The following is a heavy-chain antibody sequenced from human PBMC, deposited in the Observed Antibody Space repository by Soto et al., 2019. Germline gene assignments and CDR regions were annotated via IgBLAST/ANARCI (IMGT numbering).Heavy chain of an antibody. V-gene: IGHV1-69*12. J-gene: IGHJ3*02. Sequence: QVQLVQSGAEVKKPGSSVKVSCKASGGTFSRFSFNWVRQAPGQGLEWMGGIMPMFATEKYAQKFQDKVTLTADESTGTAYMELSRLPSEDTAVYYCAIASRYRVDAFDIWGQGTLVTVSS. D-gene: IGHD5-18*01. CDR1: GGTFSRFS. CDR2: IMPMFATE. CDR3: AIASRYRVDAFDI.